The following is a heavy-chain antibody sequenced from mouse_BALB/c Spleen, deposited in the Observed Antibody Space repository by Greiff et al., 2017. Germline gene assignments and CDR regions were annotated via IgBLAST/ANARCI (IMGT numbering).Heavy chain of an antibody. V-gene: IGHV2-9*02. CDR1: GFSLTSYG. J-gene: IGHJ3*01. CDR3: ARDQGYGSSSWFAY. Sequence: QVQLKESGPGLVAPSQSLSITCTVSGFSLTSYGVPWVRQPPGKGLEWLGVIWAGGSTNYNSALMSRLSISKDNSKSQVFLKMNSLQTDDTAMYYCARDQGYGSSSWFAYWGQGTLVTVSA. D-gene: IGHD1-1*01. CDR2: IWAGGST.